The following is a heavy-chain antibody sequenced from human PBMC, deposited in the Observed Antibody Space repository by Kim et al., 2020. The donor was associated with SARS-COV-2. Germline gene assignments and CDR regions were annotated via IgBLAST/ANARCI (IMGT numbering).Heavy chain of an antibody. V-gene: IGHV3-33*01. Sequence: GGSLRLSCAASGFTFSSYGMHWVRQAPGKGLEWVAVIWYDGSNKYYADSVKGRFTISRDNSKNTLYLQMNSLRAEDTAVYYCARDGGRFFDWLWGMDVWGQGTTVTVSS. J-gene: IGHJ6*02. CDR1: GFTFSSYG. D-gene: IGHD3-9*01. CDR2: IWYDGSNK. CDR3: ARDGGRFFDWLWGMDV.